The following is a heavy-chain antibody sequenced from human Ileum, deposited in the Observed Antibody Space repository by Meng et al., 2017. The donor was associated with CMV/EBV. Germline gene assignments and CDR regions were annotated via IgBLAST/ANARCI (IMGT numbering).Heavy chain of an antibody. CDR1: GFAVTNSY. CDR3: VRHMYNFGVVTAIEN. CDR2: TYTGGST. J-gene: IGHJ4*02. D-gene: IGHD2-21*02. V-gene: IGHV3-53*01. Sequence: GGSLRLSCAASGFAVTNSYMSWVRQAPGKGLEWVSVTYTGGSTFYSDSVKSRFTVSRDSFHNTLSLQMNSLRDEDTALYYCVRHMYNFGVVTAIENWGQGTQVTVSS.